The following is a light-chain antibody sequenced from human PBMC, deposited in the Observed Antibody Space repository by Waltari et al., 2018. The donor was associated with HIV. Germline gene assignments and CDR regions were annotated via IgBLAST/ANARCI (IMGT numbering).Light chain of an antibody. V-gene: IGLV3-1*01. Sequence: DLSQPASVSVSPGQTATVTCSGDKLANRFVCWYRQKSGQAPELIIYQDSRRPSGISDRFSGATSVIKATLTIRETQSIDEGDYYCQAWDSNNYVFGSGTRVTVL. CDR2: QDS. CDR1: KLANRF. CDR3: QAWDSNNYV. J-gene: IGLJ1*01.